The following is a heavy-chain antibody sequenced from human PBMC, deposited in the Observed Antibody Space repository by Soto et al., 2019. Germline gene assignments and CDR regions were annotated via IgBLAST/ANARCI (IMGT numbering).Heavy chain of an antibody. J-gene: IGHJ3*02. CDR1: GYSFTSYW. D-gene: IGHD3-22*01. Sequence: GESLKISCKGSGYSFTSYWIGWVRQMPGKGLEWMGIIYPGDSDTRYSPSFQGQVTISADKSISTAYLQWSSLKASDTAMYYCARRIADYYDSSGYPVDAFDIWGQGTMVIVSS. V-gene: IGHV5-51*01. CDR3: ARRIADYYDSSGYPVDAFDI. CDR2: IYPGDSDT.